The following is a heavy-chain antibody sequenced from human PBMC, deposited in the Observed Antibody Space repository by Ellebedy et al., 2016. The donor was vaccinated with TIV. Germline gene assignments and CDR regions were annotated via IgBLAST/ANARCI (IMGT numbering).Heavy chain of an antibody. CDR3: ARPLPYYYDRTGYTMDV. Sequence: GESLKISCAASGFTFSRNSMHWLRQAPGKGLEWVAVISDDGGRTFYADSVAGRFTISRDNSKNTLYLQMNSLRAEDTAVYYCARPLPYYYDRTGYTMDVWGQGTTVTVSS. CDR2: ISDDGGRT. D-gene: IGHD3-22*01. V-gene: IGHV3-30*04. CDR1: GFTFSRNS. J-gene: IGHJ6*02.